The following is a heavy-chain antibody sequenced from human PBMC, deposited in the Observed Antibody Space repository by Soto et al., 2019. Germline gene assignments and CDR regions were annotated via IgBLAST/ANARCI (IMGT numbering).Heavy chain of an antibody. D-gene: IGHD2-15*01. V-gene: IGHV3-30-3*01. J-gene: IGHJ6*02. CDR1: EFNFSSYA. CDR2: ISFDGANE. CDR3: ARPIPRWSYHYGMDV. Sequence: QLVESGGRGVQPGRSLRLSCEASEFNFSSYAMHWVRQAPGRGLEWVALISFDGANEYYADSVKGRFIISRDNSKSMVYLQMNSLRPDDTAIYYCARPIPRWSYHYGMDVWGQGTTVTVSS.